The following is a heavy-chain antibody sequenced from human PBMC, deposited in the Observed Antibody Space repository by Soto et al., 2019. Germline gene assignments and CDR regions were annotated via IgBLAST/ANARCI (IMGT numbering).Heavy chain of an antibody. CDR1: GFTFSSYG. J-gene: IGHJ4*02. CDR2: IWYDGSNN. D-gene: IGHD3-9*01. CDR3: AREYYDILTGSSLDY. Sequence: QVQVVESGGGVVQPGRSLRLSCAASGFTFSSYGMHWVRQAPGKGLEWVAVIWYDGSNNYYADSVKGRFTISRDNSKNTLYLQMNSLRAEDTAVYYCAREYYDILTGSSLDYWGQGTLVIVSS. V-gene: IGHV3-33*01.